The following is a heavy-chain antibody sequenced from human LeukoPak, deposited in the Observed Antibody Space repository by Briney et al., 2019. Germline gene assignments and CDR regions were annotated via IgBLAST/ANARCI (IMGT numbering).Heavy chain of an antibody. CDR2: IYYSGST. J-gene: IGHJ4*02. Sequence: SETLPLTCTVSGGXISSSTYYWGWIRQAPGMGLEWVGSIYYSGSTYYDPSLKSRITISVDTSKNQFSLQLRSVTAADTAVYYCARHVCGGGCFSRPNYYFDSWGQGTLVTVSS. CDR3: ARHVCGGGCFSRPNYYFDS. V-gene: IGHV4-39*01. CDR1: GGXISSSTYY. D-gene: IGHD2-21*02.